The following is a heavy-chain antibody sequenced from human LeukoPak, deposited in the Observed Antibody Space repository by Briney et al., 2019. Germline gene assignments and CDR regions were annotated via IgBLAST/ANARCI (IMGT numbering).Heavy chain of an antibody. Sequence: SETLSLTCSVSGGSISTGTYYWGWIRQPPGKGLEWIGEINHSGSTNYNPSLKSRVTISVDTSKNQFSLKLSSVTAADTAVYYCAGYQNYYDSSGYYRIDAFDIWGQGTMVTVSS. CDR2: INHSGST. D-gene: IGHD3-22*01. J-gene: IGHJ3*02. V-gene: IGHV4-39*07. CDR3: AGYQNYYDSSGYYRIDAFDI. CDR1: GGSISTGTYY.